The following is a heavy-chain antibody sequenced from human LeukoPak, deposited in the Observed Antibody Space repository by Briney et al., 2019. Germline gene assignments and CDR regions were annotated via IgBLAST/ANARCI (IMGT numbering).Heavy chain of an antibody. D-gene: IGHD5-12*01. CDR3: ARATISFAPYYYYYYMDV. CDR1: GGSISSYY. Sequence: PSETLSLTCTVSGGSISSYYWSWIRQPPGKGLEWIGYIYYSGSTNYNPFLKSRVTISVDTSKNQFSLKLSSVTAADTAVYYCARATISFAPYYYYYYMDVWGKGTTVTVSS. CDR2: IYYSGST. V-gene: IGHV4-59*01. J-gene: IGHJ6*03.